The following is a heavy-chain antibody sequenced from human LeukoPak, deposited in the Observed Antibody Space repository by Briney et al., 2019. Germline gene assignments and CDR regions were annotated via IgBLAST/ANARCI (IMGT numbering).Heavy chain of an antibody. D-gene: IGHD3-10*01. CDR3: AIQWFGEFDY. Sequence: PGGSLRLSCAASGFTFTSYSMNWIRQPPGKGLEWIGETNHSGDTKYNPSLKSRVTISVDTSKNQFSLKLSSVTAADTAVYYCAIQWFGEFDYWGQGTLVTVSS. V-gene: IGHV4-34*08. J-gene: IGHJ4*02. CDR1: GFTFTSYS. CDR2: TNHSGDT.